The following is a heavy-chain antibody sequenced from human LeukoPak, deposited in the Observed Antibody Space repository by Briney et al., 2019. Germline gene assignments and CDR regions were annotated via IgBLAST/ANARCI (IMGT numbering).Heavy chain of an antibody. J-gene: IGHJ4*02. CDR1: GFTFSGSA. V-gene: IGHV3-73*01. Sequence: GGSLRLSCAASGFTFSGSAMHWVRQASGKGLEWVGRIRSKSNSYATAYAASVKGRFTISRDDSKNTAYLQMNSLRAEDTAVYYCAKAHSSSWYPHFDYWGQGTLVTVSS. D-gene: IGHD6-13*01. CDR2: IRSKSNSYAT. CDR3: AKAHSSSWYPHFDY.